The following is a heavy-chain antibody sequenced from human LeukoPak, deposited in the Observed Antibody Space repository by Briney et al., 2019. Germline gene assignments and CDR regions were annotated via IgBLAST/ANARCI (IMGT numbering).Heavy chain of an antibody. CDR1: GGSISSYY. Sequence: SQTLSLTCTVSGGSISSYYLSWIRQPPCKGLEWMGYIYYRGSTNYNPSLKSRVTISVDTSKNQFSLKLSSVTAADTAVYYCARDVGVRGVIIMDYWGQGTLVTVSS. V-gene: IGHV4-59*01. CDR2: IYYRGST. CDR3: ARDVGVRGVIIMDY. D-gene: IGHD3-10*01. J-gene: IGHJ4*02.